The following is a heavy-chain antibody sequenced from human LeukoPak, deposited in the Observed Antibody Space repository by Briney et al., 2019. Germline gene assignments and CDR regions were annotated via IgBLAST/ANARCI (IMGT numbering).Heavy chain of an antibody. V-gene: IGHV3-53*01. CDR2: IYSGGST. CDR3: ARDQIDSSGYLVGFDY. D-gene: IGHD3-22*01. CDR1: GFTVSSNY. J-gene: IGHJ4*02. Sequence: GSLRLSCAASGFTVSSNYMSWVRQAPGKGLEWVSGIYSGGSTYYADSVKGRFTISRDNAKKTLYLQMKNMREEETAVYYCARDQIDSSGYLVGFDYWGQGTLVTVSS.